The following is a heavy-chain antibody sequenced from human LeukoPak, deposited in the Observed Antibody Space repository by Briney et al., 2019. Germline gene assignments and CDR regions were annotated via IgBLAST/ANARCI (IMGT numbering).Heavy chain of an antibody. CDR3: AKSLLTTASGTGRAFDI. Sequence: GGSLRLSCAASGFTFSSYAMGWVRRAPGKGLEWVSGISASGDVTFHADPVKGRFTISRDNSKNTLYLQMNSLRAEDTAEYYCAKSLLTTASGTGRAFDIWGQGTMVTVSA. CDR2: ISASGDVT. V-gene: IGHV3-23*01. D-gene: IGHD1-26*01. CDR1: GFTFSSYA. J-gene: IGHJ3*02.